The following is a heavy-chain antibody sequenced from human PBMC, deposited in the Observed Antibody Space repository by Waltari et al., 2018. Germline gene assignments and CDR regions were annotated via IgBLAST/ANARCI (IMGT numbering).Heavy chain of an antibody. CDR1: GGSISSSSYY. CDR2: IYYSGST. Sequence: QLQLQESGPGLVKPSETLSLTGTVSGGSISSSSYYWGWIRQPPGKGLEWIGSIYYSGSTYYNPSLKRRVTISVDTSKNQFSLKLSSVTAADTAVYYCARLNPSGRRYFDYWGQGTLVTVSS. CDR3: ARLNPSGRRYFDY. V-gene: IGHV4-39*01. J-gene: IGHJ4*02. D-gene: IGHD3-10*01.